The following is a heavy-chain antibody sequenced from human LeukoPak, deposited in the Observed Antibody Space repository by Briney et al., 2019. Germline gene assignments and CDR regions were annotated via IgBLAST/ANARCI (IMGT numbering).Heavy chain of an antibody. CDR1: GGTFSSYA. Sequence: GASVKVSCKASGGTFSSYAISWVRQAPGQGLEWMGRIIPIFGLANYAQKFQGRVTITADKSTSTAYMELSSLRSEGTAVYYCAINLRDGGDYFDYWGQGTLVTVSS. V-gene: IGHV1-69*04. CDR3: AINLRDGGDYFDY. D-gene: IGHD5-24*01. J-gene: IGHJ4*02. CDR2: IIPIFGLA.